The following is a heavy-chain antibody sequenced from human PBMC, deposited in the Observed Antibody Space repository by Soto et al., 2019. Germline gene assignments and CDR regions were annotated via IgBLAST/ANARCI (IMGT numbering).Heavy chain of an antibody. CDR2: IYPGDSDT. D-gene: IGHD3-22*01. J-gene: IGHJ4*01. CDR1: GYSFTSYW. Sequence: GESLKISCKGSGYSFTSYWIGWVLQIPWKGLEWMGIIYPGDSDTRYSPSFQGQVTISADKSISTAYLQWSSLKASDTAMYYCARYPRMGSSDSGYPGFDYWGQGTLVTVSS. CDR3: ARYPRMGSSDSGYPGFDY. V-gene: IGHV5-51*01.